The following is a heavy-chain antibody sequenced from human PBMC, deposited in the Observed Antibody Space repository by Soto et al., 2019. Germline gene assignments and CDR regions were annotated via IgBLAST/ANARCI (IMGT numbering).Heavy chain of an antibody. CDR1: GGSVSCYY. J-gene: IGHJ4*02. Sequence: PSETLSLSCAVYGGSVSCYYLSWIRQPPGKGLEWIGYIYYSGSTNYNPSLKSRVTISVDTSKNQFSLKLSSVTAADTAVYYCARGTSPFDYWGQGTLVTVSS. V-gene: IGHV4-59*02. CDR3: ARGTSPFDY. CDR2: IYYSGST.